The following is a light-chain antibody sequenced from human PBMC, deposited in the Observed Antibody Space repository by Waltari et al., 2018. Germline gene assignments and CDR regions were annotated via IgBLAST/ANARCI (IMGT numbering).Light chain of an antibody. CDR3: CSYAGSSTFV. J-gene: IGLJ3*02. V-gene: IGLV2-23*03. CDR2: EGS. Sequence: QSALTPPASVSGSPGQSITISCTGTSSDVGSYNLVSWYQQHPGKAPKLIIYEGSKRPSGLSNRFSGSKSGNTASLTISGLQAEDEADYDCCSYAGSSTFVFGGGTKLTVL. CDR1: SSDVGSYNL.